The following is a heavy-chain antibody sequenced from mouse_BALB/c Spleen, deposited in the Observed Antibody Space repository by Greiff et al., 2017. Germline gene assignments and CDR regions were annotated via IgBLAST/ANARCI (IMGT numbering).Heavy chain of an antibody. CDR2: IYPGSGST. J-gene: IGHJ3*01. CDR1: GYTFTSYW. CDR3: TRSGYDVLWFAY. Sequence: LQQPGSELVRPGASVKLSCKASGYTFTSYWMHWVKQRHGQGLEWIGNIYPGSGSTNYDEKFKSKGTLTVDTSSSTAYMHLSSLTSEDSAVYYCTRSGYDVLWFAYWGQGTLVTVSA. V-gene: IGHV1S22*01. D-gene: IGHD2-2*01.